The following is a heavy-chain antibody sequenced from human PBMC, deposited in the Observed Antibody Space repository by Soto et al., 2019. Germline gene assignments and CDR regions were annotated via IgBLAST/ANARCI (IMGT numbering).Heavy chain of an antibody. CDR1: GGSISSYY. D-gene: IGHD2-2*01. V-gene: IGHV4-59*01. J-gene: IGHJ5*02. Sequence: PSETLSLTCTVSGGSISSYYWSWIRQPPGKGLEWIGYIYYSGSTNYNPPLKSRVTISVDTSKNQFSLKLSSVTAADTAVYYCARGGDIVVVPAPWFDPWGQGTLVTVSS. CDR2: IYYSGST. CDR3: ARGGDIVVVPAPWFDP.